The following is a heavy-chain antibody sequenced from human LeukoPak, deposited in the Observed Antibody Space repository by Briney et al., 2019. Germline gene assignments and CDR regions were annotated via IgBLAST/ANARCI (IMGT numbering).Heavy chain of an antibody. V-gene: IGHV1-2*02. CDR3: AREYYYGSGNYYNRIDY. CDR2: INPKSGGT. J-gene: IGHJ4*02. D-gene: IGHD3-10*01. CDR1: EYTFTGYY. Sequence: ASVKVSCKASEYTFTGYYVHWVRQAPGQGLEWMGWINPKSGGTNYVQRFQGRVTMTRDTSISTAYMVLNRLRSDDTAVYYCAREYYYGSGNYYNRIDYWGQGTLVTVSS.